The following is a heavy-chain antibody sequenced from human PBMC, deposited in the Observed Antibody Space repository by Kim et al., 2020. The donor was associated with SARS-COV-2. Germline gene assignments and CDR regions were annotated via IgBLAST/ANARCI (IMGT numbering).Heavy chain of an antibody. J-gene: IGHJ4*02. Sequence: YYRDDVKGRFTTARQNDKNSLYLQRNSLRAEDTAVYYCASLVVVPAATSDYWGQGTLVTVSS. CDR3: ASLVVVPAATSDY. V-gene: IGHV3-11*04. D-gene: IGHD2-2*01.